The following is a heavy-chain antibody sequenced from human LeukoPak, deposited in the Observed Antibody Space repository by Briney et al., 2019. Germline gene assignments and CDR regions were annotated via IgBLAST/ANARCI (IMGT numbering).Heavy chain of an antibody. CDR2: IYSGGST. CDR3: ARDPVSISMVRGVTKYYYYGMDV. D-gene: IGHD3-10*01. J-gene: IGHJ6*02. CDR1: GFTVSSNC. Sequence: GGSLRLSCAASGFTVSSNCMSWVRQAPGKGLGWVSVIYSGGSTYYVDSVKGRFTISRDNPKNTLYLQMNSLRAEDTAVYYCARDPVSISMVRGVTKYYYYGMDVWGQGTTVTVSS. V-gene: IGHV3-66*01.